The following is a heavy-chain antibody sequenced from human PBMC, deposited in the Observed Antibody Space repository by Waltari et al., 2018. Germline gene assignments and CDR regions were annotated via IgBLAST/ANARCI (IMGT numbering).Heavy chain of an antibody. J-gene: IGHJ4*02. D-gene: IGHD1-26*01. V-gene: IGHV3-23*01. CDR1: EVHFSSYH. CDR2: ISSSGGRT. CDR3: AKGPYSGTYCFDY. Sequence: EVQLLESGGGLVQPGGSLRLSCAASEVHFSSYHMGWLRQAPGKGLEWVSTISSSGGRTYYADSVKGRFTISRDNSKNTLYLQMNSLRAEDTAVYYCAKGPYSGTYCFDYWGQGTLVTVSS.